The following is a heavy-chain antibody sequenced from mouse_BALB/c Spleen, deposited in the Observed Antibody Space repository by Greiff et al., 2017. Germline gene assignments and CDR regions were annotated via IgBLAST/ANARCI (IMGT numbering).Heavy chain of an antibody. J-gene: IGHJ1*01. V-gene: IGHV1-7*01. CDR3: ARSPIYYGSSPYWYFDV. CDR1: GYTFTSYW. CDR2: INPSTGYT. Sequence: VQLQQSGAELAKPGASVKMSCKASGYTFTSYWMHWVKQRPGQGLEWIGYINPSTGYTEYNQKFKDKATLTADKSSSTAYMQLSSLTSEDSAVYYCARSPIYYGSSPYWYFDVWGAGTTVTVSS. D-gene: IGHD1-1*01.